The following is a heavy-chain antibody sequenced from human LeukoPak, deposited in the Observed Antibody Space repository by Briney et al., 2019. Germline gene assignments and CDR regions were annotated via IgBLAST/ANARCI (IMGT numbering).Heavy chain of an antibody. CDR3: ARGGYTGGWYAN. Sequence: GGSLRLSCAASGLTFSSYAMSWVRQAPGKGLEWVSAISGSGVTTYHANSVKGRFTISRDNSKGTLYLQMNSLRAEDTAVYYCARGGYTGGWYANWGQGTLVTVSS. D-gene: IGHD6-19*01. CDR2: ISGSGVTT. CDR1: GLTFSSYA. J-gene: IGHJ4*02. V-gene: IGHV3-23*01.